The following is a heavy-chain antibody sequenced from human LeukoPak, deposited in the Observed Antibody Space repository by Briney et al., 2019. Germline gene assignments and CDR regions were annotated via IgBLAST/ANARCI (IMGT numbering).Heavy chain of an antibody. J-gene: IGHJ4*02. CDR2: IIPIFGTA. V-gene: IGHV1-69*13. CDR3: ARAGFPPGERGSKYYFDY. D-gene: IGHD1-26*01. CDR1: GGTFSSYA. Sequence: GASVKVSCKASGGTFSSYAISWVRQAHGEGLERMGGIIPIFGTANYAQKFQGRVTITADESTSTAYMELSSLRSEDTAVYYCARAGFPPGERGSKYYFDYWGQGTLVTVSS.